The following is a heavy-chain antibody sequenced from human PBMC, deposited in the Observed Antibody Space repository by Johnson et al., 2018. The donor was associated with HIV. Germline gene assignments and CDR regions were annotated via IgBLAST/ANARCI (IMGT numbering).Heavy chain of an antibody. CDR1: GFTFSSYA. J-gene: IGHJ3*02. D-gene: IGHD6-13*01. CDR2: ISYDGSNK. Sequence: QVQLVESVGGVVQPGRSLRLSCAASGFTFSSYAMHWVRQTPGKGLEWVAIISYDGSNKYYADSVKGRFTISRDKSKNTLYLQMNSLRAEDTAVYYCARDTRNRPYSSSWVVDAFDIWGQGTMVTVSS. CDR3: ARDTRNRPYSSSWVVDAFDI. V-gene: IGHV3-30*03.